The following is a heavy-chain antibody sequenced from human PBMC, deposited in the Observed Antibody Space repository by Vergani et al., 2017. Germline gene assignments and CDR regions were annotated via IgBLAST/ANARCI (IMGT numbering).Heavy chain of an antibody. CDR3: ASDGSGYYDSSCYYTNYYYYGMDV. CDR1: GFTFSSYE. V-gene: IGHV3-48*03. D-gene: IGHD3-22*01. Sequence: ELQLVESGGGLVQPGGSLRLSCAASGFTFSSYEMNWVRQAPGKGLEWVSYSSSSSITIYYTDSVKGRFTLSRDNAENSRYLQMNSLRSEDTAVYYCASDGSGYYDSSCYYTNYYYYGMDVWGQGTTVTVSS. J-gene: IGHJ6*02. CDR2: SSSSSITI.